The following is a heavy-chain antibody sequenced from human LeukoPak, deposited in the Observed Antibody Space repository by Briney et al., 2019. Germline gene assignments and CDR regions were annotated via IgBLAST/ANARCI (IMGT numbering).Heavy chain of an antibody. Sequence: SETLSLTCAVSDYSISSGYYWGWIRQPPGKGLERIGSIYHSGSTYYNPSLKSRVTISVDTSKNQFSLKLSSVTAADTAVYYCARDPGIAVAGFDYWGQGTLVTVSS. CDR2: IYHSGST. D-gene: IGHD6-19*01. V-gene: IGHV4-38-2*02. CDR1: DYSISSGYY. CDR3: ARDPGIAVAGFDY. J-gene: IGHJ4*02.